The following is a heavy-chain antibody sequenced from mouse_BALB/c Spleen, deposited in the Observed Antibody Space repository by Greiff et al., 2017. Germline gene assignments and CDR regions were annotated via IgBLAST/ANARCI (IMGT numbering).Heavy chain of an antibody. D-gene: IGHD2-14*01. V-gene: IGHV3-2*02. Sequence: VQLKESGPGLVKPSQSLSLTCTVTGYSITSDYAWNWIRQFPGNKLEWMGYISYSGSTSYNPSLKSRISITRDTSKNQFFLQLNSVTTEDTATYYCARGAYDGGDYWGQGTSVTVSS. CDR2: ISYSGST. CDR1: GYSITSDYA. CDR3: ARGAYDGGDY. J-gene: IGHJ4*01.